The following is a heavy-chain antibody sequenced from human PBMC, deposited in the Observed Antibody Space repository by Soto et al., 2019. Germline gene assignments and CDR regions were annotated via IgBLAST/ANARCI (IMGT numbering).Heavy chain of an antibody. J-gene: IGHJ4*02. V-gene: IGHV3-23*01. Sequence: GGSLRLSCAASGFTFSSYAMSWVRQAPGKGLEWVSAISGSGGSTYYADSVKGRFTISRDNSKNTLYLQMNSLRAEDTAVYYCAKAFEDGPVPSPDYWGQGTLVTVSS. CDR1: GFTFSSYA. CDR2: ISGSGGST. CDR3: AKAFEDGPVPSPDY. D-gene: IGHD2-2*01.